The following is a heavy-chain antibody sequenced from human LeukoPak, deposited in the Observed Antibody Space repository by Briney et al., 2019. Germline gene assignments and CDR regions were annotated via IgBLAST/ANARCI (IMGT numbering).Heavy chain of an antibody. J-gene: IGHJ6*02. CDR3: ARRYCSGGSCPSAREVDPAVYYYGMDV. Sequence: ASVKVSCKASGYTFTGYYMHWVRQAPGQGLEWMGRINPNSGGTNYAQKFQGRVTMTRDTSISTAYMELSRLRSDDTAVYYCARRYCSGGSCPSAREVDPAVYYYGMDVWGQGTTVTASS. V-gene: IGHV1-2*06. CDR2: INPNSGGT. D-gene: IGHD2-15*01. CDR1: GYTFTGYY.